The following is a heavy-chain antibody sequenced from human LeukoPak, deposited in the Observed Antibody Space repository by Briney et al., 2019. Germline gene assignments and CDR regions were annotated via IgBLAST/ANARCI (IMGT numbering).Heavy chain of an antibody. V-gene: IGHV3-30*02. J-gene: IGHJ4*02. CDR2: IRSDGTNK. Sequence: GGSLRLSCAASGFTFSSYGMYWVRQAPGKGLEWVAFIRSDGTNKYYADSVRGRFTISRDNSKNTLYLQMNSLRAEDTAVYYCAKLSGSGVATLIVVLPYYFDYWGQGTLVTVSS. CDR1: GFTFSSYG. D-gene: IGHD3-22*01. CDR3: AKLSGSGVATLIVVLPYYFDY.